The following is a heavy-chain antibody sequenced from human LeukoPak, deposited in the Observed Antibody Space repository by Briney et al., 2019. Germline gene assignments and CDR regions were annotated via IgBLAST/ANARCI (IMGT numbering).Heavy chain of an antibody. CDR3: TTAIVGVRPANTDY. D-gene: IGHD2-15*01. J-gene: IGHJ4*02. Sequence: GGSLRLSCAASGFTSINAWMSWVRQAPGKGLEWVGRIKRKTDGGTTDYAAPVKGRFTISRDDSKNTVYLQMNSLKTEDTAVYYCTTAIVGVRPANTDYWGQGTLVTVSS. V-gene: IGHV3-15*01. CDR1: GFTSINAW. CDR2: IKRKTDGGTT.